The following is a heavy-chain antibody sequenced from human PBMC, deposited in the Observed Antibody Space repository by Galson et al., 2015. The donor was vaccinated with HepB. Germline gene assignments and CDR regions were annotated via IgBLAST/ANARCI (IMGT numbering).Heavy chain of an antibody. Sequence: SVKVSCKASGYVFTNHDINWVRQATGQGLEWMRWMNPNSGNTGYAQKFQGRVIMTRNTSISTAYMELSRLTSEDTAVYYCARGIFGIKDDWGQGTTVTVSS. CDR1: GYVFTNHD. CDR2: MNPNSGNT. J-gene: IGHJ6*02. D-gene: IGHD3-3*02. V-gene: IGHV1-8*02. CDR3: ARGIFGIKDD.